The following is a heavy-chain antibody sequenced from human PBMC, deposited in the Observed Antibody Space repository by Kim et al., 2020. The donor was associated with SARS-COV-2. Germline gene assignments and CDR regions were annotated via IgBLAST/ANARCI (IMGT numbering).Heavy chain of an antibody. CDR3: AKRDVVGFRGSAAAAFDI. CDR2: ISGSGGST. Sequence: GGSLRLSCAASGFTFSSYAMSWVRQAPGKGLEWVSAISGSGGSTYYADSVKGRFTISRDNSKNTLYLQMNSLRAEDTAVYYCAKRDVVGFRGSAAAAFDIWGQGTMVTVSS. J-gene: IGHJ3*02. V-gene: IGHV3-23*01. CDR1: GFTFSSYA. D-gene: IGHD6-25*01.